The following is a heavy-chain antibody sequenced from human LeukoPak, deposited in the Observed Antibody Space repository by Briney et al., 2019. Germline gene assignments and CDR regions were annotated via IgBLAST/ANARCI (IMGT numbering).Heavy chain of an antibody. CDR1: GFTFSSYA. CDR3: TRGAPIAY. CDR2: IRSKAYGATT. J-gene: IGHJ4*02. V-gene: IGHV3-49*03. Sequence: GGSLRLSCAASGFTFSSYAMNWFRQAPGKGLEWLGFIRSKAYGATTEYAASVKGRFTISRDDSKGIAFLQMNSLKTEDTAVYYCTRGAPIAYWGQGTLVTVSS.